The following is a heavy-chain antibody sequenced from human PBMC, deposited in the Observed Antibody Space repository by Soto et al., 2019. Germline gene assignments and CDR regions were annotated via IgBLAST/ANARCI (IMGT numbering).Heavy chain of an antibody. CDR1: GYTFTCYY. V-gene: IGHV1-46*01. Sequence: ASVKVSCKASGYTFTCYYVHWVRQSPGQGLEWMGIINPSGGSTSYAQKFQGRVTMTRDTSTSTVYMELSSLRSEDTAVYYCARGALEDTAMVTSFYYYYYGMDVWGQGTTVTVSS. D-gene: IGHD5-18*01. J-gene: IGHJ6*02. CDR3: ARGALEDTAMVTSFYYYYYGMDV. CDR2: INPSGGST.